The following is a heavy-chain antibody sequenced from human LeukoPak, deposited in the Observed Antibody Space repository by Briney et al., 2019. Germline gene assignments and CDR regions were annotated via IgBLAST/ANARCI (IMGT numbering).Heavy chain of an antibody. V-gene: IGHV3-23*01. J-gene: IGHJ6*02. Sequence: GGSLRLSCAASGFTFSSYAMSWVRQAPGKGLEWASAISGSGGSTYYADSVKGRFTISRDNSKNTLYLQMNSLRAEDTAVYYCAATPIVVVPAALYGMDVWGQGTTVTVSS. D-gene: IGHD2-2*01. CDR1: GFTFSSYA. CDR3: AATPIVVVPAALYGMDV. CDR2: ISGSGGST.